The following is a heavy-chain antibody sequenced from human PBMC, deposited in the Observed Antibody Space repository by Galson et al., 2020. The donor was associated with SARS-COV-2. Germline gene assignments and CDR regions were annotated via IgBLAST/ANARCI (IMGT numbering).Heavy chain of an antibody. Sequence: KIGESLKISCKGSGDSFRKYWIAWVRQVPGKGLEWMGIIYPDDSDTRYSPSFQGQVTISVDKSITTAFLQWSGLTASDTAVYYCARRSRQQELGWCFGLWGRGTLVTVSS. CDR1: GDSFRKYW. CDR3: ARRSRQQELGWCFGL. J-gene: IGHJ2*01. CDR2: IYPDDSDT. V-gene: IGHV5-51*01. D-gene: IGHD6-13*01.